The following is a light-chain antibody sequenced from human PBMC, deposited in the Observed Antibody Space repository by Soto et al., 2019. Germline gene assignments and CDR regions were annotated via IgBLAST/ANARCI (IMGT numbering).Light chain of an antibody. CDR1: QSVSNK. CDR2: DAS. V-gene: IGKV3D-15*01. Sequence: EIVMTQSPDTLSVSPGERATLSCRASQSVSNKLAWYQQKPGQAPRLLIYDASTRATGVPARFSGSGSGTEFTLTISSLQSEDFAVYYFQQYNNWPPVYTFGQGTTLDIK. J-gene: IGKJ2*01. CDR3: QQYNNWPPVYT.